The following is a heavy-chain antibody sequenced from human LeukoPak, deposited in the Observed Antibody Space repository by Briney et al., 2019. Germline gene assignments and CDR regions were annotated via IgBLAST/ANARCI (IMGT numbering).Heavy chain of an antibody. D-gene: IGHD6-13*01. J-gene: IGHJ5*02. Sequence: SAISGSGGSTYYADSVKGRFTISRDNSKNTLYLQMNSLRAEDTAVYYCAKAGSWYWFDPWGQGTLVTVSS. CDR3: AKAGSWYWFDP. V-gene: IGHV3-23*01. CDR2: ISGSGGST.